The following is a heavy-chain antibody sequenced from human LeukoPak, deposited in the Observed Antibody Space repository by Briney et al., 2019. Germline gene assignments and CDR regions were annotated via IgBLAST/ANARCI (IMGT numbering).Heavy chain of an antibody. CDR1: GGTFSSYA. J-gene: IGHJ6*02. D-gene: IGHD3-16*02. CDR2: IIPIFGTA. Sequence: ASVKVSCKASGGTFSSYAISWVRQAPGQGLEWMGGIIPIFGTANYAQKFQGRVTITADESMSTAYMELSSLRSEDTAVYYCASPIVRSYYDYVWGSYRSPHYYYGMDVWGQGTTVTVSS. V-gene: IGHV1-69*13. CDR3: ASPIVRSYYDYVWGSYRSPHYYYGMDV.